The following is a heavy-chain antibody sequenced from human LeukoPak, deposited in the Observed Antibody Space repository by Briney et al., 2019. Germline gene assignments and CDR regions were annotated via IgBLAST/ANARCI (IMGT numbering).Heavy chain of an antibody. J-gene: IGHJ5*02. CDR1: GGSFSGYY. CDR3: AIGDGAS. CDR2: INHSGST. V-gene: IGHV4-34*01. D-gene: IGHD5-24*01. Sequence: PSETLSLTCAVYGGSFSGYYWSWIRQPPGKGLEWIGEINHSGSTNYNPSFKSRVTISVDTSKNQFSLKLSSVTAADTAVYYCAIGDGASWGQGTLVTVSS.